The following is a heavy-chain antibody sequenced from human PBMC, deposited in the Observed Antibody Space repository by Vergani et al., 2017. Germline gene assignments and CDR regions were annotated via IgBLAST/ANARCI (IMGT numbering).Heavy chain of an antibody. CDR2: VYYNGST. D-gene: IGHD2-21*01. V-gene: IGHV4-39*07. J-gene: IGHJ5*02. CDR3: ARGNCGVNCPKYNWLAP. Sequence: QLQLQESGPGLVKPSETLSLICTVSGDSINPSSSFWGWIRQPPGKGLEWIGSVYYNGSTYYNPSLKSRVTTSVDASKNQFSLKLTSVTAADTAVYYCARGNCGVNCPKYNWLAPWGRGILVTVSS. CDR1: GDSINPSSSF.